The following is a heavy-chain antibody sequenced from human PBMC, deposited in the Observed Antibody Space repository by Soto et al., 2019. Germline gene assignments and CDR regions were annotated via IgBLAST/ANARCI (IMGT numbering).Heavy chain of an antibody. J-gene: IGHJ4*02. V-gene: IGHV1-18*01. D-gene: IGHD4-17*01. CDR2: ISAYNGNT. CDR1: DYNFINYG. CDR3: ARVYGGNLHFDY. Sequence: QVQLVPSGAEVKKPGASVKVSCKASDYNFINYGIRWVRQAPGQGLEWMGWISAYNGNTNYAQKLQGRVTMTTDTSTSTAYMELRSRTSDDTAVYYCARVYGGNLHFDYLGQGTVVTGSS.